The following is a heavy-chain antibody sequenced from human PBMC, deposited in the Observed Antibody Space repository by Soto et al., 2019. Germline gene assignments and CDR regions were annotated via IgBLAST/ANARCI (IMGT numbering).Heavy chain of an antibody. D-gene: IGHD1-26*01. CDR1: GGSISSGGYF. Sequence: SETLSLTCAVSGGSISSGGYFWSWIRQPPGKGLEWIGYIYHSGSTYYNPSLKSRVSISVDRSKNQFSLKLSSVTAADTAVYYCARVVGALGHWFDPWGQGTLVTVSS. J-gene: IGHJ5*02. CDR2: IYHSGST. V-gene: IGHV4-30-2*01. CDR3: ARVVGALGHWFDP.